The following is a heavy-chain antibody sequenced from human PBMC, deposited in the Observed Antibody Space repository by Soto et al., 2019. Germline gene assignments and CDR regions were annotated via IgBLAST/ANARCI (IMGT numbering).Heavy chain of an antibody. Sequence: ASVKVSCKASGHTFTSYDINWVRQATGQGLEWMGWMNPNSGNTGYAQKFQGRVTMTRNTSISTAYMELSSLRSEDTAVYYCARVGYLVTAIRDDAFDIWGQGTMVTVSS. V-gene: IGHV1-8*01. CDR3: ARVGYLVTAIRDDAFDI. D-gene: IGHD2-21*02. J-gene: IGHJ3*02. CDR1: GHTFTSYD. CDR2: MNPNSGNT.